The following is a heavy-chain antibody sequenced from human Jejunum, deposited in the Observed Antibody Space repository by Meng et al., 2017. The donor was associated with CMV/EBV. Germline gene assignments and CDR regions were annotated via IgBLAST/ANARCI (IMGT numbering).Heavy chain of an antibody. CDR1: FSGYW. J-gene: IGHJ4*02. Sequence: FSGYWMSWVRQAPGKGLEWVANIKHDGSERYYVDSVKGRFTISRDNAKNSLYLHMSSLRAEDTAVYYCAREEYDFWSGYSRCFDSWGQGTLVTVSS. D-gene: IGHD3-3*01. CDR2: IKHDGSER. V-gene: IGHV3-7*01. CDR3: AREEYDFWSGYSRCFDS.